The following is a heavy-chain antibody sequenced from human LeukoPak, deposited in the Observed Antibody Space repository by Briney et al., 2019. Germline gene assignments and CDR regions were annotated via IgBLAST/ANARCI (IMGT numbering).Heavy chain of an antibody. V-gene: IGHV3-23*01. CDR2: ITSRGEST. J-gene: IGHJ4*02. D-gene: IGHD3-22*01. CDR1: GFTFSIYA. CDR3: ARDRPNYYGSDGHYYRRDGDY. Sequence: PGGSLRLSCAASGFTFSIYAMRWVRQAPGKGLQWVSSITSRGESTLYVDSVKGRFTITRDNSENTVYLQMHSLRAEDTAVYYCARDRPNYYGSDGHYYRRDGDYWGRGTLVSVSS.